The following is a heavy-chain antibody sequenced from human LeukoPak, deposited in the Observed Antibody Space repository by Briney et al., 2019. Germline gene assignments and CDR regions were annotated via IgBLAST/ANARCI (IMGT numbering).Heavy chain of an antibody. V-gene: IGHV1-18*01. D-gene: IGHD3-3*01. CDR1: GYTFTSYG. Sequence: GASVKVSCKASGYTFTSYGISWVRQAPGQGLEWMGWISAYNGNTNYAQKLQGRVTMTTDTSTSTAYMELRSLRSDDTAVYYCARFQGSYDFWSGYFDYWSQGTLVTVSS. J-gene: IGHJ4*02. CDR3: ARFQGSYDFWSGYFDY. CDR2: ISAYNGNT.